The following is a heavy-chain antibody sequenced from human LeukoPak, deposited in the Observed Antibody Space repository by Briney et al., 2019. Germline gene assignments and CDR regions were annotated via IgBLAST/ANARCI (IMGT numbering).Heavy chain of an antibody. D-gene: IGHD4-17*01. V-gene: IGHV3-48*04. J-gene: IGHJ3*02. CDR1: GFTFSSYS. Sequence: PGGSLRLSCAASGFTFSSYSMNWVRQAPGKGLEWVSYISSSSTIYYADSVKGRFTISRDNAKNSLYLQMNSLRAEDTAVYYCARDYGDYVRAFDIWGQGTMVTVSS. CDR3: ARDYGDYVRAFDI. CDR2: ISSSSTI.